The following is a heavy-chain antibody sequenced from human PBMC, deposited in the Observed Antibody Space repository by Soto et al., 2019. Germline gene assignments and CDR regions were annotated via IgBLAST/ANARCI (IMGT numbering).Heavy chain of an antibody. V-gene: IGHV3-23*01. J-gene: IGHJ4*02. D-gene: IGHD3-22*01. CDR2: ISGSGGTP. CDR1: GFTFNSYA. CDR3: AKALLITMIPEAFDY. Sequence: PGGSLRLCCATSGFTFNSYAMSWVRQAPGKGLEWVSAISGSGGTPYYVDSVKGRFTISRDNSKNTLYLQMNTLRVEAAAVYYCAKALLITMIPEAFDYWGQGTLVTVSS.